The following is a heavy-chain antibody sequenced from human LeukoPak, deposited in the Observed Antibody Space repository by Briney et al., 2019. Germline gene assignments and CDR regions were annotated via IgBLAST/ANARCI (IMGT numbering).Heavy chain of an antibody. CDR3: ARDYDYYDSSGYYSP. CDR2: ISSSSSYI. CDR1: GFTFSSYA. Sequence: PGGSLRLSCAASGFTFSSYAMSWVRQAPGKGLEWVSSISSSSSYIYYADSVKGRFTISRDNAKNSLYLQMNSLRAEDTAVYYCARDYDYYDSSGYYSPWGQGTLVTVSS. D-gene: IGHD3-22*01. J-gene: IGHJ5*02. V-gene: IGHV3-21*01.